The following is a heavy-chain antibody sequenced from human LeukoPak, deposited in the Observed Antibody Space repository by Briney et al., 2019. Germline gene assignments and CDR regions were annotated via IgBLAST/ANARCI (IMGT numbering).Heavy chain of an antibody. CDR2: ISSSGDSI. CDR1: GFSLTTYE. Sequence: GGSLRLSCAASGFSLTTYEMNWVRQAPGKGLEWVSYISSSGDSIYYADSVKGRFTISRDNAKNSLYLQMNSLRAEDTAVYYCVMDMDVWGQGTTVTVSS. CDR3: VMDMDV. V-gene: IGHV3-48*03. J-gene: IGHJ6*02.